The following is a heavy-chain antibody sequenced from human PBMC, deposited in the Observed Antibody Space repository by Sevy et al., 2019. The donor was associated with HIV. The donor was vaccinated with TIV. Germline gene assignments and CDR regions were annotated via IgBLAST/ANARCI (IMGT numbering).Heavy chain of an antibody. CDR1: GFTFSSYT. CDR3: ARTYYDSSGLFYLDY. CDR2: ISSSSSYI. V-gene: IGHV3-21*01. J-gene: IGHJ4*02. Sequence: GGSLRLSCAASGFTFSSYTVSWVRQAPGKGLEWVSSISSSSSYIYDAVSLKGRFTISRDNAKNSLHLQMNSLRAEDTAVYFCARTYYDSSGLFYLDYWGQGTLVTVSS. D-gene: IGHD3-22*01.